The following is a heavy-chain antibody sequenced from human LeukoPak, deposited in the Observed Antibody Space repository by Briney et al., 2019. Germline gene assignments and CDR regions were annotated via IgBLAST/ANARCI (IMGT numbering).Heavy chain of an antibody. CDR2: IYYSGST. D-gene: IGHD6-13*01. V-gene: IGHV4-59*01. J-gene: IGHJ4*02. Sequence: PSATLSLTCSVSGGSITRYYWNWIRQPSGKGLEWIGYIYYSGSTNYNPSLKSRVTISVDTSKKQFSLKLNSVTAADTAVYYCARLDRSTWSWGQGTLVTVPS. CDR1: GGSITRYY. CDR3: ARLDRSTWS.